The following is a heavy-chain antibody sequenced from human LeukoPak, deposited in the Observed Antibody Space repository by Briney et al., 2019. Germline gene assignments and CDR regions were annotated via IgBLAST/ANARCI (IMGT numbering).Heavy chain of an antibody. Sequence: SETLSLTCTVSGGSISSYYWSWIRQPPGKGLEWIGYISYSGSTNYNPSLKSRVTISADTSKNQFSLKLSSVTAADTAVYYCARSIYQLLHFDYWGQGTLVTVSS. CDR2: ISYSGST. CDR1: GGSISSYY. V-gene: IGHV4-59*01. D-gene: IGHD2-2*01. CDR3: ARSIYQLLHFDY. J-gene: IGHJ4*02.